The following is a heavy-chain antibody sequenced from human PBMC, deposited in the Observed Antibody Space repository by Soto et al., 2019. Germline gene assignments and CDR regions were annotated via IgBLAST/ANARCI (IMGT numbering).Heavy chain of an antibody. CDR3: AKRRGAGGHFDY. D-gene: IGHD2-15*01. Sequence: EVQLLESGGGLVQPEGSLRLSCAASGFTFTSYAMGWVRQAPGKGLEWVSVISSGGSTYYADSVRGRFTISRDNSKDTLTLQMNSLRAEDTAVYYCAKRRGAGGHFDYWGQGALFTVSS. CDR2: ISSGGST. CDR1: GFTFTSYA. V-gene: IGHV3-23*01. J-gene: IGHJ4*02.